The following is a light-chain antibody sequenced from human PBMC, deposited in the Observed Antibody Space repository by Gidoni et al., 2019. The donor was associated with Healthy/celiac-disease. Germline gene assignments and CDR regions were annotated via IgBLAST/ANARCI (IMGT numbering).Light chain of an antibody. CDR1: SSDVGGYNY. J-gene: IGLJ1*01. CDR2: DVS. CDR3: CSDAGSFTYV. Sequence: PGQSVTISCTGTSSDVGGYNYVSWYQQHSGKAPTLMRYDVSKRPSGVPDRFSGSKSGNTASLTISGLQAEDEAYYYCCSDAGSFTYVFGSGTKVTVL. V-gene: IGLV2-11*01.